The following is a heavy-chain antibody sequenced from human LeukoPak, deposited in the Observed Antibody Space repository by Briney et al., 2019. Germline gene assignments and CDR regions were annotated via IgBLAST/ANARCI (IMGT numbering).Heavy chain of an antibody. D-gene: IGHD6-19*01. CDR1: GFTFSSYA. CDR2: ISGSGGST. J-gene: IGHJ5*02. CDR3: AAQQWLENWFDP. Sequence: GGSLRLSCAASGFTFSSYAMSWVRQAPGKGLEWVSAISGSGGSTYYADSVKGRFTISRDNSKNTLYLQMNSLRAEETAVYYCAAQQWLENWFDPWGQGTLVTVSS. V-gene: IGHV3-23*01.